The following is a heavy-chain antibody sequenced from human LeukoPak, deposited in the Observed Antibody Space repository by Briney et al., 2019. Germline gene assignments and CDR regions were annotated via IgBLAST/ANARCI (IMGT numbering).Heavy chain of an antibody. CDR3: ARHRKTTTVTTFDY. CDR2: ISAYDGDT. Sequence: AASVKVSCKASGYTFTSYGSSWVRQAPGQGLEWMGWISAYDGDTKYAQKFQGRVTMTTDTSTSTAYMELSSLRSEDTAVYYCARHRKTTTVTTFDYWGQGTLVTVSS. V-gene: IGHV1-18*01. D-gene: IGHD4-17*01. J-gene: IGHJ4*02. CDR1: GYTFTSYG.